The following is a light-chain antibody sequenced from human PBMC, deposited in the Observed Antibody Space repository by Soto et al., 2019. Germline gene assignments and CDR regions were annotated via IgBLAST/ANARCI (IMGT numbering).Light chain of an antibody. CDR3: QQANSFAIT. V-gene: IGKV1-12*01. CDR1: QGISRW. J-gene: IGKJ4*01. Sequence: DIQMTQSPSSVSASVGDRVTITCRASQGISRWLAWYQQKPGRAPNLLIYSASSLLSGVPSRFSGSGSGTDFTLTISNLQPEDFATYSCQQANSFAITFGGGTKVEIK. CDR2: SAS.